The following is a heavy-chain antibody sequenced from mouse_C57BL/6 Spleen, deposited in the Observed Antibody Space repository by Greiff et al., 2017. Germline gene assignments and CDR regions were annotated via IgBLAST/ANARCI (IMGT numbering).Heavy chain of an antibody. D-gene: IGHD2-4*01. CDR3: ARDRGLRLGAMDY. V-gene: IGHV5-4*01. CDR1: GFTFSSYA. CDR2: LSDGGSYT. Sequence: EVKLVESGGGLVKPGGSLKLSCAASGFTFSSYALSWVRQTPDKRLEWVATLSDGGSYTYYPDNVKGRFTISRDNAKNNLYLQMSHLKSEDTAMYYCARDRGLRLGAMDYWGQGTSVTVSS. J-gene: IGHJ4*01.